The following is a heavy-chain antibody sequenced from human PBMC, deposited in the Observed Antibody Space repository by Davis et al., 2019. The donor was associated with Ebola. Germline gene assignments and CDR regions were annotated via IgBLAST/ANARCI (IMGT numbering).Heavy chain of an antibody. CDR1: GYTLTELS. CDR3: ATVGGYCGGDCYPYYYYYGMDV. D-gene: IGHD2-21*01. J-gene: IGHJ6*02. V-gene: IGHV1-24*01. Sequence: ASVKVSCKVSGYTLTELSMHWVRQAPGKGLEWMGGFDPEDGETIYAQKFQGRVTMTEDTSTDTAYMELSSLRSEDTAVYYCATVGGYCGGDCYPYYYYYGMDVWGQGTTVTVSS. CDR2: FDPEDGET.